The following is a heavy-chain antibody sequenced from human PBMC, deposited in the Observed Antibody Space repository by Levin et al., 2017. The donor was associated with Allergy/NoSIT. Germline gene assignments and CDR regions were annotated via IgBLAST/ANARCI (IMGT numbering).Heavy chain of an antibody. V-gene: IGHV3-23*01. J-gene: IGHJ3*01. CDR3: AKKWYNAFDV. D-gene: IGHD1-14*01. Sequence: GGSLRLSCAASGFTFSNYAMTWVRQAPGKGLEWVSGISGPGGTTYYADSVKGRFTISRDNSKNTVFLQMNTLRAEDTAVYYCAKKWYNAFDVWGQGTMVTVSS. CDR2: ISGPGGTT. CDR1: GFTFSNYA.